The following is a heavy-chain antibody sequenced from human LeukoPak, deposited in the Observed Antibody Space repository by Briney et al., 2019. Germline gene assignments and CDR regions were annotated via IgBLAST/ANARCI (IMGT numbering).Heavy chain of an antibody. V-gene: IGHV4-59*12. D-gene: IGHD4-11*01. CDR1: GGFISRYY. CDR3: AGGIGTTVRGYFDF. Sequence: SETLSLPCTVSGGFISRYYWSWLRQPPGKALEWIGYIYYSESSNYILSLKSRVTISVDTSKSQFSLMLGSVTAADTAVYYCAGGIGTTVRGYFDFWGQGTQVTVSS. J-gene: IGHJ4*02. CDR2: IYYSESS.